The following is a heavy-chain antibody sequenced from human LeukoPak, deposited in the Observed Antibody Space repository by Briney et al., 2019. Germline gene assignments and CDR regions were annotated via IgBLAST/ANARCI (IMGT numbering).Heavy chain of an antibody. CDR1: GGSISSYY. CDR3: ARDEEGEYYGSGSYIDP. J-gene: IGHJ5*02. D-gene: IGHD3-10*01. V-gene: IGHV4-4*07. CDR2: IYTSGST. Sequence: SETLSLTCTVSGGSISSYYWSWIRQPAGKGLEWIGRIYTSGSTNYNPPLKSRVTMSVDTSKNQFSLKLSSVTAADTAVYYCARDEEGEYYGSGSYIDPWGQGTLVTVSS.